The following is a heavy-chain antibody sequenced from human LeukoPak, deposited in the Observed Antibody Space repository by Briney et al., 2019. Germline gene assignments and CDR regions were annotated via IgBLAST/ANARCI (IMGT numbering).Heavy chain of an antibody. J-gene: IGHJ5*02. D-gene: IGHD1-14*01. Sequence: SETLSLTCAVYGGSFSGYYWSWIRQPPGKGLEWIGEVNHSGSTNYNPSLKSRVTISVDTSKNQFSLKLSSVTAADTAVYYCARGFVSDRPDRPVPWSQGTLVTVSS. CDR3: ARGFVSDRPDRPVP. CDR1: GGSFSGYY. V-gene: IGHV4-34*01. CDR2: VNHSGST.